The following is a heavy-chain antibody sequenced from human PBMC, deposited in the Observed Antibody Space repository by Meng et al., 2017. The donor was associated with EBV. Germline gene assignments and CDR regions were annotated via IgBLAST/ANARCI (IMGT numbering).Heavy chain of an antibody. Sequence: QLQLVQPGAERKQPGSSVKVSCKTSGGILRSFAISGVRQAPGQGLEWMGGIIPLFHTTNYAQKFQGRLHIIADESSATTYMELSSLRSEDTAIYYCASAEHYGDYVFEYWGQGTLVTVSS. V-gene: IGHV1-69*01. CDR2: IIPLFHTT. D-gene: IGHD4-17*01. CDR3: ASAEHYGDYVFEY. J-gene: IGHJ4*02. CDR1: GGILRSFA.